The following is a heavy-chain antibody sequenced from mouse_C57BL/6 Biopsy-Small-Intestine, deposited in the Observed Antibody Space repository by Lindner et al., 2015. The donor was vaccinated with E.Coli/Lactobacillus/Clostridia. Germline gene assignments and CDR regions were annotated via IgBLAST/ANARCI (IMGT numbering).Heavy chain of an antibody. CDR2: INPGSGSI. J-gene: IGHJ2*02. D-gene: IGHD2-4*01. CDR1: GYAFTNYL. CDR3: ARGLDYGY. V-gene: IGHV1-54*01. Sequence: LQESGAELVRPGTSVKVSCKASGYAFTNYLIEWVKQRPGQGLEWIGVINPGSGSINYNEKFKGRAILTADKSSSTAHMQLSSLTSEDSAVYFCARGLDYGYWGQGTSLTVSS.